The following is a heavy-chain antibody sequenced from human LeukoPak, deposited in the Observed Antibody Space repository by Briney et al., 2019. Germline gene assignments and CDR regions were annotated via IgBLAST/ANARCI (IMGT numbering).Heavy chain of an antibody. CDR3: ARFGYVAAVDA. CDR1: GFSFSAYW. Sequence: GGSLRLSCAASGFSFSAYWMTWVRQAPGTGLEWVASINPAGSETYYVDPVKGRFSISRDNAKNLVYLQMNSLRAEDTAVYHCARFGYVAAVDAWGQGTPVTVSS. J-gene: IGHJ4*02. D-gene: IGHD2-15*01. V-gene: IGHV3-7*01. CDR2: INPAGSET.